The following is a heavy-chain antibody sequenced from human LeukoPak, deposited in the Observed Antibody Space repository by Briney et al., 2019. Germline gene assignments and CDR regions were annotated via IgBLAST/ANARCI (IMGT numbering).Heavy chain of an antibody. CDR1: GGSISSYY. J-gene: IGHJ4*02. Sequence: SETLSLTCTVSGGSISSYYWSWIRQPPGKGLEWIGYIYYSGSTNYNPSLKSRVTISVDTSKNQFSLKLSSVTAADTAVYYCARGYSSGLGTRRVAVPPDYWGQGTLVTVSS. CDR3: ARGYSSGLGTRRVAVPPDY. D-gene: IGHD6-19*01. V-gene: IGHV4-59*01. CDR2: IYYSGST.